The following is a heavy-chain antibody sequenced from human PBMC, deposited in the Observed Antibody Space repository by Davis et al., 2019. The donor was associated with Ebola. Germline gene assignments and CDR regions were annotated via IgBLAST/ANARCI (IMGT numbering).Heavy chain of an antibody. Sequence: GGSLRLSCAASGFTFSSYSMNWIRQAPGKGLEWVSYISSSGSTIYYADSVKGRFTISRDNAKNSLYLQMNSLRAEDTAVYYCAKAVCTGGVCYEGYWGQGTLVTVSS. CDR1: GFTFSSYS. J-gene: IGHJ4*02. D-gene: IGHD2-8*02. CDR2: ISSSGSTI. CDR3: AKAVCTGGVCYEGY. V-gene: IGHV3-48*04.